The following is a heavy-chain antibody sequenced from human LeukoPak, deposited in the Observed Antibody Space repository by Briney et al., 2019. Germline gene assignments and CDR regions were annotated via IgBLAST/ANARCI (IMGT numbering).Heavy chain of an antibody. CDR2: INPSGGST. Sequence: ASVKVSCKASGYTFTSYYMHWVRQAPGQGLEWMGIINPSGGSTSYAQKFQGRVTMTRDTSTSTVYMELSSLRSEDTAVYYCAREDHPHGHRGWFGELFSWFDPWGQGTLVTVSS. CDR1: GYTFTSYY. V-gene: IGHV1-46*01. J-gene: IGHJ5*02. CDR3: AREDHPHGHRGWFGELFSWFDP. D-gene: IGHD3-10*01.